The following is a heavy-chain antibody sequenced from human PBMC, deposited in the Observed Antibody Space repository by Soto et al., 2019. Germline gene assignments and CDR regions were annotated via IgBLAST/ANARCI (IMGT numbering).Heavy chain of an antibody. CDR1: GFTFSSYG. V-gene: IGHV3-33*01. CDR2: IWDDGSNK. J-gene: IGHJ4*02. Sequence: QVQLVESGGGVVQPGRSLRLSCAASGFTFSSYGMHWVRQAPGKGLEWGAVIWDDGSNKYYADSVKGRFTISRDNSKNTLYLQMNSLRAEDTAVYYCARDTYVGTYYFDYWGQGTLVTVSS. CDR3: ARDTYVGTYYFDY. D-gene: IGHD1-26*01.